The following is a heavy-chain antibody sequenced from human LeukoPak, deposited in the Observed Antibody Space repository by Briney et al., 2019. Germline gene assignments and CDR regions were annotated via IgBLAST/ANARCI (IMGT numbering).Heavy chain of an antibody. D-gene: IGHD5-18*01. J-gene: IGHJ4*02. CDR1: GGSISSGGYS. V-gene: IGHV4-30-2*01. CDR3: ARGRPGIQLWLPEFDY. Sequence: SQTLSLTCAVSGGSISSGGYSWSWIRQPPGKGLEWIGYIYHSGSTYYNPSLKGRVTISVDRSKNQFSLKLSSVTAADTAVYYCARGRPGIQLWLPEFDYWGQGTLVTVSS. CDR2: IYHSGST.